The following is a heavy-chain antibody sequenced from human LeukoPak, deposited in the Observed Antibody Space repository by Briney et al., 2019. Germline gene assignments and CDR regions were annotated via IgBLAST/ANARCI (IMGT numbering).Heavy chain of an antibody. J-gene: IGHJ4*02. CDR3: ARELVGITIFGEAYDY. V-gene: IGHV4-61*02. Sequence: SQTLSLTCTVSGGSISSGSYYWSWIRQPAGKGLEWIGRIYTSGSTNYNPSLKSRVTISVDTSKNQFSLKLSSVTAADTAVYYCARELVGITIFGEAYDYWGQGTLVTVSS. D-gene: IGHD3-3*01. CDR2: IYTSGST. CDR1: GGSISSGSYY.